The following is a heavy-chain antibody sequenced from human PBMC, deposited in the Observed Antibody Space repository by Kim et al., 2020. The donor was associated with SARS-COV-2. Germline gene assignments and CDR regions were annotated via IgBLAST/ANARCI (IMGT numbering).Heavy chain of an antibody. Sequence: ASVKVSCKTSGYTFTNYAMHWVRQAPGQRLEWMGWISAGDGNTKYSQKFQGRVTNARDTSANIVYMDLSSLSSEDTAVYYCARQERYCSGGSCYYGYWGQGTLVTVSS. CDR2: ISAGDGNT. CDR1: GYTFTNYA. J-gene: IGHJ4*02. D-gene: IGHD2-15*01. V-gene: IGHV1-3*01. CDR3: ARQERYCSGGSCYYGY.